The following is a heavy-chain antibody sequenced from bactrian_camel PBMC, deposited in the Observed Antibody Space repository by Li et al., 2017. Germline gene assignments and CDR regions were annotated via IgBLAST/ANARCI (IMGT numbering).Heavy chain of an antibody. J-gene: IGHJ6*01. D-gene: IGHD2*01. CDR3: AANKGLFSLSVLVSQCPDGGFGY. CDR1: GVTGRSNC. CDR2: IQDGGAT. Sequence: QVQLVESGGGSAQAGGALRLSCVASGVTGRSNCIGWFRHVPGRQREGVAGIQDGGATFYADSVKGRFTISQDNAKNTVHLQMNDLIPADTAVYYCAANKGLFSLSVLVSQCPDGGFGYWGQGTQVTVS. V-gene: IGHV3S53*01.